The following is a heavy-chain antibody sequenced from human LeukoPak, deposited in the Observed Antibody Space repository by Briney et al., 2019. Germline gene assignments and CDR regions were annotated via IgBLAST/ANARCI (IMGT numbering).Heavy chain of an antibody. CDR2: ISSSGSTI. Sequence: GGSLRLSCAASGFTFSDYYMSWIRQAPGKGLGWVSYISSSGSTIYYADSVKGRFTISRDNAKNSLYLQMNSLRAEDTAVYYCASSLSGSDYYDSSGYWENDYWSQGTLVTVSS. J-gene: IGHJ4*02. D-gene: IGHD3-22*01. CDR3: ASSLSGSDYYDSSGYWENDY. CDR1: GFTFSDYY. V-gene: IGHV3-11*01.